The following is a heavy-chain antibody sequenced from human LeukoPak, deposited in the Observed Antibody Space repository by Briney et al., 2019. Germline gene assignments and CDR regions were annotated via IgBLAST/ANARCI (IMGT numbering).Heavy chain of an antibody. V-gene: IGHV4-39*01. D-gene: IGHD1-1*01. J-gene: IGHJ4*02. Sequence: PSETLSLTCTVSGGSISNNNYYWAWIRQPPGKGLECIGSIYYSGSPYYNPSLKSRVTLSVDTSKNQFSLRLSSVTAADTAVYYCATWRTAKTGFDYWGQGTLVTVSS. CDR1: GGSISNNNYY. CDR2: IYYSGSP. CDR3: ATWRTAKTGFDY.